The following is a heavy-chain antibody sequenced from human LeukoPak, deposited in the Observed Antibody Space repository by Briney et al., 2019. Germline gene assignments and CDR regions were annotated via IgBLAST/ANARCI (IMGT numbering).Heavy chain of an antibody. CDR3: ATVSNEVGNDILTGYLI. J-gene: IGHJ4*02. Sequence: ASVKVSCKVSGYTLTELSMHWVRQAPGKGLEWMGGFDPEDGETIYAQKFQGRVTITEDTSTDTAYMELSSLRSEDTAVYYCATVSNEVGNDILTGYLIWGQGTLVTVSS. D-gene: IGHD3-9*01. CDR1: GYTLTELS. CDR2: FDPEDGET. V-gene: IGHV1-24*01.